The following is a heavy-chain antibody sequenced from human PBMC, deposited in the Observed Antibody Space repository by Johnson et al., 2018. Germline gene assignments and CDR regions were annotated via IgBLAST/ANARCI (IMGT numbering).Heavy chain of an antibody. CDR3: TKDHDCSGGSCYADYFQH. V-gene: IGHV3-23*01. Sequence: QLLESGGGLVQPGGSLRLSCAASGFTFSNFAMSWVRQTPGKGLEFVSAITATGIGTYYVDSVKGRFTIYRDNSKNTLYLQMNSLRAEDTARYYCTKDHDCSGGSCYADYFQHWGQGTLVTVSS. J-gene: IGHJ1*01. CDR2: ITATGIGT. D-gene: IGHD2-15*01. CDR1: GFTFSNFA.